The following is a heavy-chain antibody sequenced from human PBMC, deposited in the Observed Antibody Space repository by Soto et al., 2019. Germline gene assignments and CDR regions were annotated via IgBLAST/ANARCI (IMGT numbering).Heavy chain of an antibody. V-gene: IGHV4-31*03. D-gene: IGHD4-17*01. J-gene: IGHJ4*02. CDR1: AGSISRGGYY. CDR2: IYYSGST. Sequence: SETLSLPCTLSAGSISRGGYYWSWIRQHPGKGLEWIGYIYYSGSTYYNPSLKSRVTISVDTCKNQFSLKLSVVTAADTAVYYGARRAYRDYQCDYWRQGTLVTVSS. CDR3: ARRAYRDYQCDY.